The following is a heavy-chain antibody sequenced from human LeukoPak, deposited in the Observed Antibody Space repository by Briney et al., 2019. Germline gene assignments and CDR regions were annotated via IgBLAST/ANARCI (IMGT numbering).Heavy chain of an antibody. D-gene: IGHD5-24*01. CDR1: GYTFTSYD. J-gene: IGHJ5*02. CDR2: MNPNSGNT. CDR3: ARERRDGYANWFDP. Sequence: GASVKVSCKASGYTFTSYDIKRVRQATGQGREWMGWMNPNSGNTGYAQKFQGRVTMTRNTSISTAYMELSSLRSEGTAVYYCARERRDGYANWFDPWGQGTLVTVPS. V-gene: IGHV1-8*01.